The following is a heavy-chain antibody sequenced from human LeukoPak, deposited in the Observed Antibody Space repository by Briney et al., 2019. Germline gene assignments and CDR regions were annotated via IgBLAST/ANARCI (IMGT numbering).Heavy chain of an antibody. CDR3: ATSDSSGYYFSYY. J-gene: IGHJ4*02. D-gene: IGHD3-22*01. V-gene: IGHV3-21*01. Sequence: GGSLRLSCAASGFTFSGYSMNWVRQAPGEGLEWVSSITGSGSYTYYADSVKGRFTISRDSAKNSLYLQMNSPRAEDTAVYYCATSDSSGYYFSYYWGQGTLVTVSS. CDR1: GFTFSGYS. CDR2: ITGSGSYT.